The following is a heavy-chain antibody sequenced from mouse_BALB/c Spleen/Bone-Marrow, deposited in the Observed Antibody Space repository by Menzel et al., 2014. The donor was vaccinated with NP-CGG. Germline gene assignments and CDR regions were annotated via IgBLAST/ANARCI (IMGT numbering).Heavy chain of an antibody. J-gene: IGHJ3*01. D-gene: IGHD1-1*01. V-gene: IGHV14-3*02. Sequence: EVQLVESGAELVKPGAPVKLSCTASGFNIKDTYMHWVKQRPEQGLEWIGRIDPANGSTKYDPKFQGKATITADTSSNTAYLQLSSLTSEDTAVYYCASYYYGSSLFAYWGQGTLVTVSA. CDR3: ASYYYGSSLFAY. CDR1: GFNIKDTY. CDR2: IDPANGST.